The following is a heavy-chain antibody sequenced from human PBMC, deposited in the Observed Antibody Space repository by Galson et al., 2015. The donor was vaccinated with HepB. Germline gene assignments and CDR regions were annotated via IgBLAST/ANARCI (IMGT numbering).Heavy chain of an antibody. V-gene: IGHV1-18*01. CDR1: GYTFTSYG. J-gene: IGHJ4*02. CDR3: ARDEGLAVAGSGTGSDY. CDR2: ISAYNGNT. D-gene: IGHD6-19*01. Sequence: SVKVSCKASGYTFTSYGISWVRQAPGQGLEWMGWISAYNGNTNYAQNLQGRVTMSTDTSTGTAYMELRSLRSDDTAVYYCARDEGLAVAGSGTGSDYWGQGTPVTVSS.